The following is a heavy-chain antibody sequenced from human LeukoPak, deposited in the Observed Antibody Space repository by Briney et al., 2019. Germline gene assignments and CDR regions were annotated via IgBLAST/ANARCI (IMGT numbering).Heavy chain of an antibody. V-gene: IGHV1-2*02. J-gene: IGHJ4*02. Sequence: VASVKVSCKASGYTFIGNYMHWVRQAPGQGLEWMGWINPNSGGTNYAQKFQGRVTMTRDTSISTAYMELSRLRSDDTAMYYCARNIDEWFGDLFDYWGQGTLVTVSS. D-gene: IGHD3-10*01. CDR1: GYTFIGNY. CDR3: ARNIDEWFGDLFDY. CDR2: INPNSGGT.